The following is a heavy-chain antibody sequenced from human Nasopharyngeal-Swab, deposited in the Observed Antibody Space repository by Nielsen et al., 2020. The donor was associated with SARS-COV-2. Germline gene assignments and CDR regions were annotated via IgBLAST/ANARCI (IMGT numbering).Heavy chain of an antibody. J-gene: IGHJ4*02. Sequence: SCPTLFHPTHTLPLPGRGKGREKKKRGMCLNWIRQPPGKALEWLALIDWDEDKYYSTSLKTRLTISKDTSKNQVVLTMTNMDQADTATYYCARNPPRGSGFGFWGQGILVTVSS. D-gene: IGHD6-19*01. CDR2: IDWDEDK. CDR1: GREKKKRGMC. CDR3: ARNPPRGSGFGF. V-gene: IGHV2-70*01.